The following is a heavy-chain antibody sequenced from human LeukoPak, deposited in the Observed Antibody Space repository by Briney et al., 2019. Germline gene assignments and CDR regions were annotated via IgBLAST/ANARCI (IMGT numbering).Heavy chain of an antibody. CDR1: GFTFSSYW. J-gene: IGHJ4*02. V-gene: IGHV3-7*01. Sequence: GGSLRLSCAASGFTFSSYWMSWVRQAPGKGLEWVANIKQDGSEKYYVDSVKGRFTISRDNAKNSLYLQMNSLRAEDTAVYYCARDKIVGATNFDYWGQGTLVTVSS. CDR2: IKQDGSEK. D-gene: IGHD1-26*01. CDR3: ARDKIVGATNFDY.